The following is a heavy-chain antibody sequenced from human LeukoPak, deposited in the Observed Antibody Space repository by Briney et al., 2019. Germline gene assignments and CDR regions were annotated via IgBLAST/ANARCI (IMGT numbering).Heavy chain of an antibody. Sequence: SETLSLTSAVFGGSFSGYYWSWSRQPPGKGLEWRGEINQSGSTNYNHTLMSRGTISVDTPENQFSLTLGSVTPADTAVYYCARGHTMVRGVNYFVYWGQGTLVTVSS. CDR3: ARGHTMVRGVNYFVY. D-gene: IGHD3-10*01. CDR2: INQSGST. V-gene: IGHV4-34*01. J-gene: IGHJ4*02. CDR1: GGSFSGYY.